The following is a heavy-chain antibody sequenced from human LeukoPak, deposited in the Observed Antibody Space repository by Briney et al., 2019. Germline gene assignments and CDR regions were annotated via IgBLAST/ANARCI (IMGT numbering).Heavy chain of an antibody. CDR1: GGSINSYY. CDR3: ATWSGDYSFDF. CDR2: IHTSGST. Sequence: SETLSLTCTVSGGSINSYYWSWIRQPGGKGLEWIGRIHTSGSTNSNPSLKSRVTMSVDTSKNQFSLRLSSVTAADTAVYYCATWSGDYSFDFWGQGTLVTVSS. V-gene: IGHV4-4*07. D-gene: IGHD3-3*01. J-gene: IGHJ4*02.